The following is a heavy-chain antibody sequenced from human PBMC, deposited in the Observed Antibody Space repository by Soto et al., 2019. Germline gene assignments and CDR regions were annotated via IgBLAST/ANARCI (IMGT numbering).Heavy chain of an antibody. Sequence: GGSLRLSCAASGFTFSDHYMDWVRQAPGKGPEWVGRVKSKANSYTTEYAASVKGRFTISRDDSKSSLYLQMNSLKTEDTAVYYCARVAFSSGGYRRVFDYWGQGTLVTVSS. D-gene: IGHD3-10*01. CDR2: VKSKANSYTT. J-gene: IGHJ4*02. CDR1: GFTFSDHY. CDR3: ARVAFSSGGYRRVFDY. V-gene: IGHV3-72*01.